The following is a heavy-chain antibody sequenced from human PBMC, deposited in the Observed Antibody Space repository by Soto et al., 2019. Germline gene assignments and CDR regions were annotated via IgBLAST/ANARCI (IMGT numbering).Heavy chain of an antibody. CDR2: IYYSGST. D-gene: IGHD3-10*01. CDR1: GGSISSYY. V-gene: IGHV4-59*01. Sequence: SETLSLTCTVSGGSISSYYWSWIRQPPRKGLEWIGYIYYSGSTNYNPSLKSRVTISVDTSKNQFSLKLSSVTAADTAVYYCAREQYYGSGSYYDYWGQGTLVTVSS. J-gene: IGHJ4*02. CDR3: AREQYYGSGSYYDY.